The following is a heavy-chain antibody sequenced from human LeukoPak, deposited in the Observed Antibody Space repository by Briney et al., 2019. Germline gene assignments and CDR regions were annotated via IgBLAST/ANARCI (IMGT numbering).Heavy chain of an antibody. CDR1: GGSFSGYY. CDR2: INHSGST. CDR3: ARVIQPSGYYYPYYYYGMDV. V-gene: IGHV4-34*01. Sequence: PSETLSLSCAVYGGSFSGYYWSWIRQPPGKGLEWIGEINHSGSTNYNPSLKSRVTISVDTSKNRFSLKLSSVTAAGTAVYYCARVIQPSGYYYPYYYYGMDVWGQGTTVTVSS. D-gene: IGHD3-22*01. J-gene: IGHJ6*02.